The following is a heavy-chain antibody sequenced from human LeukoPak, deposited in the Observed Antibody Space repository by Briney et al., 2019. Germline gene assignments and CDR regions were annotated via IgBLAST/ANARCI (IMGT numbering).Heavy chain of an antibody. Sequence: ASVKVSCKASGYTFTSYGISWVRQAPGQGLGWMGWISAYNGNTNYAQKLQGRVTITADESTSTAYMELSSLRSEDTAVYYCARAVGAGALDYWGQGTLVTVSS. J-gene: IGHJ4*02. V-gene: IGHV1-18*01. CDR3: ARAVGAGALDY. CDR1: GYTFTSYG. D-gene: IGHD1-26*01. CDR2: ISAYNGNT.